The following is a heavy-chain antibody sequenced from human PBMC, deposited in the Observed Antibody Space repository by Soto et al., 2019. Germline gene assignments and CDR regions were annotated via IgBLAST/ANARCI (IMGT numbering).Heavy chain of an antibody. J-gene: IGHJ4*02. CDR1: GDTFNSYL. Sequence: QVQLVQSGAEVKRPGSSVKVSCESSGDTFNSYLISWVRQAPGQGLEWMGGIIPIIRVTHYAQRFQGRVTISALSSTGTAYRELTNLGFEDTALYYCARESLGAKGADHWGQGTLVTVSS. CDR3: ARESLGAKGADH. D-gene: IGHD7-27*01. V-gene: IGHV1-69*17. CDR2: IIPIIRVT.